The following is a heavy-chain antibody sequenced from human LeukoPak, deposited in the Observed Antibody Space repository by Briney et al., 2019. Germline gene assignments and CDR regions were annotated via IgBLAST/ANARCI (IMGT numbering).Heavy chain of an antibody. J-gene: IGHJ5*02. CDR3: ARARSPSSGYLLRDHNWFDP. CDR2: IVPIFGTA. CDR1: GGTLSSYA. D-gene: IGHD3-22*01. Sequence: SVKVSCKASGGTLSSYAISWVRQAPGQGLEWMGGIVPIFGTANYAQKFQGRVTITTDESTSTAYMELSSLRSEDTAVYYCARARSPSSGYLLRDHNWFDPWGQGTLVTVSS. V-gene: IGHV1-69*05.